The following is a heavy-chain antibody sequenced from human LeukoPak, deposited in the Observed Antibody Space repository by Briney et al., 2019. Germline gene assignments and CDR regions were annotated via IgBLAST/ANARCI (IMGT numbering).Heavy chain of an antibody. D-gene: IGHD3-9*01. CDR2: ISHTGST. CDR3: ARLLSYDVLTDNYYKYYMDV. J-gene: IGHJ6*03. V-gene: IGHV4-39*01. CDR1: GGSIISQNYY. Sequence: SETLSLTCSVSGGSIISQNYYWGWIRQPPGKALELIGSISHTGSTFYSPSFKSRVTMTVDTSNNEFALRVNSVTAADTAVYYCARLLSYDVLTDNYYKYYMDVWGKGTTVTVSS.